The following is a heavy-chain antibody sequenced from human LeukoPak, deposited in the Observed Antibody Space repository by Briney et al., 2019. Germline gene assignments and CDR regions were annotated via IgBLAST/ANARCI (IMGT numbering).Heavy chain of an antibody. CDR2: ISDSGGST. CDR1: GFTFSDYA. J-gene: IGHJ5*02. Sequence: QPGGSLRLSCVASGFTFSDYAMSWVRQAPGKGLEWVSGISDSGGSTYYADSVKGRCTISRDNSKNTVSLQMNNLRAEDTAVYFCARHDSFIPSWAQGTLVTVTS. CDR3: ARHDSFIPS. D-gene: IGHD3-16*02. V-gene: IGHV3-23*01.